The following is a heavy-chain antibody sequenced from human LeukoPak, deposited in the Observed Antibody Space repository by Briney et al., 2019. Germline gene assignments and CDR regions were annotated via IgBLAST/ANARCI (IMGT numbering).Heavy chain of an antibody. V-gene: IGHV4-61*02. J-gene: IGHJ3*02. CDR2: IYTSGST. D-gene: IGHD1-14*01. CDR1: GGSISSGSYY. CDR3: ARGADRNPGAFDI. Sequence: SETLSLTCTVSGGSISSGSYYWSWIRQPAGKGLEWIGRIYTSGSTNYNPSLKSRVTISVDTSKNQFSLKLSSVTAADTAVYYCARGADRNPGAFDIWGQGTMVTVSS.